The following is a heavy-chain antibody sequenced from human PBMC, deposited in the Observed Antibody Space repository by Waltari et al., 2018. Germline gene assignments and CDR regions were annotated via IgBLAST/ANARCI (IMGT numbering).Heavy chain of an antibody. D-gene: IGHD6-19*01. CDR3: ARDPVAVAGGYYYYYMDV. CDR2: INPNMGGT. CDR1: GYTFTGYY. V-gene: IGHV1-2*02. Sequence: QVQLVQSGAEVKKPGASVKVSCKASGYTFTGYYMHWVRQAPGQGLEWMGWINPNMGGTNYAQKFQGRVTMTRDTSISTAYMELSRLRSDDTAVYYCARDPVAVAGGYYYYYMDVWGKGTTVTVSS. J-gene: IGHJ6*03.